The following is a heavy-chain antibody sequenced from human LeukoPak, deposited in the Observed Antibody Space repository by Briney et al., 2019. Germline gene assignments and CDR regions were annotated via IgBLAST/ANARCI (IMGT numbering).Heavy chain of an antibody. V-gene: IGHV1-8*02. J-gene: IGHJ5*02. CDR1: GYTFSSFG. CDR3: ARGRVPNYDFWSGYCST. Sequence: ASVKVSCKASGYTFSSFGISWVRQAPGQGLEWMGWMNPNSGNTGYAQKFQGRVTMTRNTSISTAYMELSSLRSEDTAVYYCARGRVPNYDFWSGYCSTWGQGTLVTVSS. D-gene: IGHD3-3*01. CDR2: MNPNSGNT.